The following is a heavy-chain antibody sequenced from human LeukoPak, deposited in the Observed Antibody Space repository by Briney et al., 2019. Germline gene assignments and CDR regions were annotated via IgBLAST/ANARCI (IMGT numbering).Heavy chain of an antibody. Sequence: GASVKFSCKASGYTFTSYGISWVRQGPGQGLEWMGWISAYNGNTNYAQKLQGRVTMTTDTSTSTAYMELRSLRSDDTAVYYCARVPFRGYYFDYWGQGTLVTVSS. V-gene: IGHV1-18*01. CDR1: GYTFTSYG. CDR2: ISAYNGNT. J-gene: IGHJ4*02. CDR3: ARVPFRGYYFDY. D-gene: IGHD1-1*01.